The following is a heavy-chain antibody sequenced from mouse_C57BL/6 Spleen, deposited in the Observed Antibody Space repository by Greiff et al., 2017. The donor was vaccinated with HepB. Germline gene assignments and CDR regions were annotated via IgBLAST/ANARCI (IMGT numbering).Heavy chain of an antibody. CDR1: GFTFSDYG. J-gene: IGHJ2*01. V-gene: IGHV5-17*01. CDR3: ARGGLLPYFDY. CDR2: ISSGSSTI. D-gene: IGHD1-1*01. Sequence: EVHLVESGGGLVKPGGSLKLSCAASGFTFSDYGMHWVRQAPEKGLEWVAYISSGSSTICYADTVKGRFTISRDNAKNTLLLQMTSLRSEDTAMYYCARGGLLPYFDYWGQGTTLTVSS.